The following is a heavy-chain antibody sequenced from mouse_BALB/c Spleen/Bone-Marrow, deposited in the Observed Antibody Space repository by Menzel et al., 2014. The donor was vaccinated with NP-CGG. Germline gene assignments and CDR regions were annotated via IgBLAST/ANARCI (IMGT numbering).Heavy chain of an antibody. D-gene: IGHD2-4*01. V-gene: IGHV5-17*02. CDR3: ARKGAMITHYYAMDY. CDR1: GFTFSSFG. J-gene: IGHJ4*01. Sequence: EVQGVESGGGLVQPGGSRKLSCAASGFTFSSFGMHWVRPAPEKGLEWVAYISNGSSTIYYADTVKGRFTISRDNPKNTLFLQVTSLRSEDTAMYYCARKGAMITHYYAMDYWGQGTSVTVSS. CDR2: ISNGSSTI.